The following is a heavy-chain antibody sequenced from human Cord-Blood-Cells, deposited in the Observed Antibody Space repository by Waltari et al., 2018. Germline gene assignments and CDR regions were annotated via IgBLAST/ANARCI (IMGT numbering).Heavy chain of an antibody. CDR2: IYYSGST. CDR1: GGSVSSGSSD. D-gene: IGHD1-7*01. Sequence: QVQLQESGPGLVKPSETLSLTCIVSGGSVSSGSSDWSWIRRRPGKGLEWIGYIYYSGSTNYNPSLKSRVTISVDTSKNQFSLKLSSVTAADTAVYYCARDEDVTGTTDYYYGMDVWGQGTTVTVSS. J-gene: IGHJ6*02. CDR3: ARDEDVTGTTDYYYGMDV. V-gene: IGHV4-61*01.